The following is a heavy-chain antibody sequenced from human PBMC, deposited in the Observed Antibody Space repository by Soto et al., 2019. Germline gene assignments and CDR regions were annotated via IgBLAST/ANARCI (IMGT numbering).Heavy chain of an antibody. J-gene: IGHJ5*02. CDR1: GGSISSGYYY. D-gene: IGHD3-9*01. Sequence: TLSLTCSVSGGSISSGYYYWSWIRQPPGKGLEWIGNIYYSGNTYYNPSLKSRVTISVDTSKNQFSLKLSSVTAADTAVYYCARDRPYYDILTGPSGFDTWGQGTLVTVSS. CDR2: IYYSGNT. V-gene: IGHV4-30-4*01. CDR3: ARDRPYYDILTGPSGFDT.